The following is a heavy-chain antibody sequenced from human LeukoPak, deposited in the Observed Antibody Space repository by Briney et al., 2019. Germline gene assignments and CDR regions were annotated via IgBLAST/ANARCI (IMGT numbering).Heavy chain of an antibody. CDR3: ARSLSYDSSGYPYYFDY. J-gene: IGHJ4*02. CDR2: ISWNSGSI. V-gene: IGHV3-9*01. D-gene: IGHD3-22*01. CDR1: GFTFDDYA. Sequence: GGSLRLSCAASGFTFDDYAMHWVRQAPGKGLEWVSGISWNSGSIGYADSVKGRFTISRDNAKNSLYLQMNSLRAEDTAVYYCARSLSYDSSGYPYYFDYWGQGTLVTVSS.